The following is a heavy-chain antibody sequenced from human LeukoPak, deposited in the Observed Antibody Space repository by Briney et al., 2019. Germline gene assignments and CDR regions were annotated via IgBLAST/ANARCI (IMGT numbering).Heavy chain of an antibody. CDR3: ARVIVATNTFDAFDI. D-gene: IGHD5-12*01. Sequence: AGGSLRLSCAASGLIVSSSYMSWVRQAPGKGLEWVSIIYGDGSTYYADSMKGRFTISRDNSKNTLYLQMNSLRVEDTAVYYCARVIVATNTFDAFDIWGQGTMVTVSS. J-gene: IGHJ3*02. V-gene: IGHV3-53*01. CDR1: GLIVSSSY. CDR2: IYGDGST.